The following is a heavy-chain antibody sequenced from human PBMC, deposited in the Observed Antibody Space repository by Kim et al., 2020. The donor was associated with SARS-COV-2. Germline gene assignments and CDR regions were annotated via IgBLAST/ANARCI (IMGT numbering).Heavy chain of an antibody. J-gene: IGHJ4*02. D-gene: IGHD3-22*01. V-gene: IGHV4-39*01. Sequence: KSPVTISVDPSKNQFSLKLSSVTAADTAVYYCARPTGYDSSGYYTYYFDYWGQGTLVTVSS. CDR3: ARPTGYDSSGYYTYYFDY.